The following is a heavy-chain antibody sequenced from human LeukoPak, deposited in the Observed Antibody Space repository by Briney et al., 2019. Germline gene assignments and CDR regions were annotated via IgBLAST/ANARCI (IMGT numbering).Heavy chain of an antibody. V-gene: IGHV3-23*01. CDR3: QKTAYDILTGQYYFDY. CDR2: SSGSGGST. J-gene: IGHJ4*02. D-gene: IGHD3-9*01. Sequence: GWSLRLSCAASGFTFSSYAMSWILQAPGKRLYLVSASSGSGGSTYYADSVKGRFTISRDNSKNTLYLQMNSLRAEDTVFYFWQKTAYDILTGQYYFDYWGQGTLVTVSS. CDR1: GFTFSSYA.